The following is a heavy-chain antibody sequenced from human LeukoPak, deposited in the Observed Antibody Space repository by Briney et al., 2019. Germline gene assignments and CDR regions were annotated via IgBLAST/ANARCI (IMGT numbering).Heavy chain of an antibody. CDR2: ISYDGTNK. J-gene: IGHJ4*02. CDR3: AKDLNYDFWSGLGN. V-gene: IGHV3-30*04. D-gene: IGHD3-3*01. CDR1: GFTFRRNA. Sequence: GGSLRLSCAASGFTFRRNAMHWVRQAPGKGLEWMAVISYDGTNKYYADSVKGRFTISRDNSKNTLYLQMNSLRAEDTAVYYCAKDLNYDFWSGLGNWGQGTLVTVSS.